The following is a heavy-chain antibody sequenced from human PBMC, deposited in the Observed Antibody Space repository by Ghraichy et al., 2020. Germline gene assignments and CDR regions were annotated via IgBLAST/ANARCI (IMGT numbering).Heavy chain of an antibody. CDR3: ARDGGESYCSSTSCYIYYYGMDV. V-gene: IGHV1-18*01. D-gene: IGHD2-2*01. CDR1: GYTFTSYG. CDR2: ISAYNGNT. Sequence: ASVKVSCKASGYTFTSYGISWVRQAPGQGLEWMGWISAYNGNTNYAQKLQGRVTMTTDTSTSTAYMELRSLRSDDTAVYYCARDGGESYCSSTSCYIYYYGMDVWGQGTTVTVSS. J-gene: IGHJ6*02.